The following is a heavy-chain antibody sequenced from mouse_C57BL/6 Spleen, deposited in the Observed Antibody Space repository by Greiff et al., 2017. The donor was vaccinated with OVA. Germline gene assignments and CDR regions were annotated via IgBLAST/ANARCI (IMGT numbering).Heavy chain of an antibody. D-gene: IGHD1-1*01. CDR3: ASITTVVADYFDY. V-gene: IGHV1-80*01. CDR1: GYAFSSYW. J-gene: IGHJ2*01. CDR2: IYPGDGDT. Sequence: VQLQQSGAELVKPGASVKISCKASGYAFSSYWMNWVKQRPGKGLEWIGQIYPGDGDTNYNGKFKGKATLTADKSSSTAYMQLSSLTSEDSAVYFCASITTVVADYFDYWGQGTTLTVSS.